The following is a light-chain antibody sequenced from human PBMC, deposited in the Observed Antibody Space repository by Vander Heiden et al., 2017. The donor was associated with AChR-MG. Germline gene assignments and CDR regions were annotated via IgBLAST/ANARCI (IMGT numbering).Light chain of an antibody. J-gene: IGLJ2*01. CDR3: QSSDTSGPL. V-gene: IGLV3-25*03. CDR2: KDT. CDR1: ALPKEY. Sequence: SSELTQPPSVSVSPGQTARIPCSGDALPKEYAYWYQQKPGQAPVLVIYKDTKRPSGIPERFSGSDSGTAVTLTISGVQAEDEADYYCQSSDTSGPLFGGGTKLTVV.